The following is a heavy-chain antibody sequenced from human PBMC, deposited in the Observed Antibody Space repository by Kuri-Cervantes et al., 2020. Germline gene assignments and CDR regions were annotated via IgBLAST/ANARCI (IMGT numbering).Heavy chain of an antibody. Sequence: GESLKISCAASGFTFSSYWMSWVRQAPGKGLEWVANIKQDGSEKYYVDSVKGRFTISRDNAKNSLYLQMNSLRAGDTAVYYCARGDGYNPDAFDYWGQGTLVTVSS. V-gene: IGHV3-7*01. CDR2: IKQDGSEK. CDR1: GFTFSSYW. J-gene: IGHJ4*02. D-gene: IGHD5-24*01. CDR3: ARGDGYNPDAFDY.